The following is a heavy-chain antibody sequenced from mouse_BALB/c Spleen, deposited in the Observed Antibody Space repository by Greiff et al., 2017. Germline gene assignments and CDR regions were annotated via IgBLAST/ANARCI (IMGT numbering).Heavy chain of an antibody. Sequence: VQLQQSGAELVKPGASVKLSCTASGFNIKDTYMHWVKQRPEQGLEWIGRIDPANGNTKYDPKFQGKATITADTSSNTAYLQLSSLTSEDTAVYYCAYDGYYVGMDYWGQGTSVTVSS. CDR1: GFNIKDTY. J-gene: IGHJ4*01. V-gene: IGHV14-3*02. D-gene: IGHD2-3*01. CDR3: AYDGYYVGMDY. CDR2: IDPANGNT.